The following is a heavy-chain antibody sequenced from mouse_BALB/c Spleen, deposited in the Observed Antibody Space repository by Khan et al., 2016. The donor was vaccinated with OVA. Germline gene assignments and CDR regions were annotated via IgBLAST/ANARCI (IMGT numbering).Heavy chain of an antibody. J-gene: IGHJ2*02. D-gene: IGHD2-3*01. CDR3: ARVDGGDFDY. CDR1: GYSITSDYA. V-gene: IGHV3-2*02. Sequence: EVQLQESGPGLVKPSQSLSLTCTVTGYSITSDYAWNWIRQFPGNKLEWMGFISYSGNTKYNPSLKSRFSITRDTSKNPFFVQLNSMTTEDTATYYCARVDGGDFDYWGKGTSLTVAS. CDR2: ISYSGNT.